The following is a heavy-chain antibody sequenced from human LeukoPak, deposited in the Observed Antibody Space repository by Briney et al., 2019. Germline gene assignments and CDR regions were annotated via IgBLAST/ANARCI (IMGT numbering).Heavy chain of an antibody. D-gene: IGHD2-2*02. CDR3: AKGEIVVVPAAIYY. CDR1: GFTFSSYA. Sequence: GGSLRLSCAASGFTFSSYAMHWVRQAPGKGLEWVAFIRYDGSNKYYADSVKGRFTISRDNSKNTLYLQMNSLRAEDTAVYYCAKGEIVVVPAAIYYWGQGTLVTVSS. CDR2: IRYDGSNK. J-gene: IGHJ4*02. V-gene: IGHV3-30*02.